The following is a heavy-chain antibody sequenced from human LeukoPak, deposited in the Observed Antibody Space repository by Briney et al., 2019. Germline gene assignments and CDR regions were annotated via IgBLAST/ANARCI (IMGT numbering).Heavy chain of an antibody. J-gene: IGHJ3*02. D-gene: IGHD2-15*01. CDR1: GYTFTSYY. CDR2: INPSGGST. Sequence: ASVKVSCKASGYTFTSYYMHWVRQAPGQGLEWMGIINPSGGSTSYAQKFQGRVTITADESTSTAYMELSSLRSEDTAVYYCARAVRYCSGGSCFADAFDIWGQGTMVTVSS. V-gene: IGHV1-46*01. CDR3: ARAVRYCSGGSCFADAFDI.